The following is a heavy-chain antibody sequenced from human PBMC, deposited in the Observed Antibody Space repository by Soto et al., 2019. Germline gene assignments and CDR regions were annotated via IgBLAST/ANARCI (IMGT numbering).Heavy chain of an antibody. J-gene: IGHJ6*02. CDR1: GFTFSTYG. CDR2: ISSSGGST. CDR3: AKDGALVRGAILVYYYYGMDV. D-gene: IGHD3-10*01. Sequence: GGSLRLSCAASGFTFSTYGMSWVRQAPGKGLEWVSTISSSGGSTYYTDSVKGRFTISRDNSKNTLFLQMHSLRAEDTALYYCAKDGALVRGAILVYYYYGMDVWGQGTTVTVSS. V-gene: IGHV3-23*01.